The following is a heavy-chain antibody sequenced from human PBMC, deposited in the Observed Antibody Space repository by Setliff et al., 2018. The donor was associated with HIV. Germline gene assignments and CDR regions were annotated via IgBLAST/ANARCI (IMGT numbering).Heavy chain of an antibody. CDR3: TTEDPWLRFGH. CDR2: IKSKTDGGTT. J-gene: IGHJ5*02. V-gene: IGHV3-15*01. CDR1: GLKLSFSFAW. Sequence: GGSLRLSCTASGLKLSFSFAWLSWVRQVPGKGLEWVGRIKSKTDGGTTDVAAHVKGRFIISREDSKNMVFLEMDSLKTEDTAVYYRTTEDPWLRFGHWGQGTLVTVSS. D-gene: IGHD5-12*01.